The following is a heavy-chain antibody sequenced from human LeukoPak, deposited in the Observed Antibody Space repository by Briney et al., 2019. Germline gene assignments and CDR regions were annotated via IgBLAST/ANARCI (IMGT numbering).Heavy chain of an antibody. Sequence: GGSLRLSCAASGFTFSSYSMNWVRQAPGKGLEWVSYISSSSSTIYYADSVKGRFALSRDNAKNTLYLQMNSLRAEDTAVYYCAKDPSFREKRGYYFDYWGQGTLVTVSS. J-gene: IGHJ4*02. V-gene: IGHV3-48*01. CDR3: AKDPSFREKRGYYFDY. D-gene: IGHD3-10*01. CDR2: ISSSSSTI. CDR1: GFTFSSYS.